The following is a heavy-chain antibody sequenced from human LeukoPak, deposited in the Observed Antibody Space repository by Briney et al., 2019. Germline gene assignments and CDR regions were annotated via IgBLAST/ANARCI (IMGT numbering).Heavy chain of an antibody. CDR1: GYSISSGYY. Sequence: SETLSLTCTVSGYSISSGYYWGWIRQPPGKGLERIGSIYHSGSTNYNPSLKSRVTISVDKSKNQFSLKLSSVTAADTAVYYCARDGRYYDSSGYIRGFDYWGQGTLVTVSS. CDR2: IYHSGST. D-gene: IGHD3-22*01. J-gene: IGHJ4*02. V-gene: IGHV4-38-2*02. CDR3: ARDGRYYDSSGYIRGFDY.